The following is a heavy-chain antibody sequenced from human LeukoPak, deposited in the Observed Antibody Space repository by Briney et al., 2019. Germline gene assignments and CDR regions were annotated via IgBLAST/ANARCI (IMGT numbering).Heavy chain of an antibody. CDR1: GFTISSNY. Sequence: GGSLRLSCAASGFTISSNYMSWVRQAPGKGLEWVSVIYSGGSTYYPDSVKGRFTISRDNSKNALYLQMNSLRAEDTAVYYCARDRFGTEKYDFWSGYFRAYYYYGMDVWGQGTTVTVSS. D-gene: IGHD3-3*01. V-gene: IGHV3-66*01. J-gene: IGHJ6*02. CDR2: IYSGGST. CDR3: ARDRFGTEKYDFWSGYFRAYYYYGMDV.